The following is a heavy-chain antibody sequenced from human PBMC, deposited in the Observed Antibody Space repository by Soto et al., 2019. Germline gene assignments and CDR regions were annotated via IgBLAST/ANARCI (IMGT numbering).Heavy chain of an antibody. J-gene: IGHJ5*02. CDR1: GGTFSSYT. Sequence: QVQLVQSGAEVKKPGSSVKVSCKASGGTFSSYTISWVRQAPGQGLEWMGRIIPILGIANYAQKFQGRVTITADKXTXTAYMELSSLRSEDTAVYYCAREGGGSGWYGSGFDPWGQGTLVTVSS. V-gene: IGHV1-69*08. CDR2: IIPILGIA. D-gene: IGHD6-19*01. CDR3: AREGGGSGWYGSGFDP.